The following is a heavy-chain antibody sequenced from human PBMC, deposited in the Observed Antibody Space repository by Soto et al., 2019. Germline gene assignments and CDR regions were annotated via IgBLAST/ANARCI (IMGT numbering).Heavy chain of an antibody. Sequence: PGESLKISCKGSGYSFTSYWISWVRQMPGKGLEWMGRIDPSDSYTNYSPSFQGHVTISADKSISTAYLQWSSLKASDTAMYYCARRNSYGVYYYYGMDVWGQGTTVTVSS. J-gene: IGHJ6*02. CDR2: IDPSDSYT. V-gene: IGHV5-10-1*01. CDR1: GYSFTSYW. CDR3: ARRNSYGVYYYYGMDV. D-gene: IGHD5-18*01.